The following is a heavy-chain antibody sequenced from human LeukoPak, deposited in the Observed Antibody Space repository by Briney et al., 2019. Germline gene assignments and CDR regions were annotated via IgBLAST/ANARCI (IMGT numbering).Heavy chain of an antibody. D-gene: IGHD3-3*01. Sequence: SETLSLTCTVSGGSISSYYWSWIRQPPGKGLEWIGHIYYSGSTNYNPSLKSRVTISVDTSKNQFSLKLSSVTAADTAVYYCARVNYDFWSGYQNWFDPWGQGTLVTVSS. CDR2: IYYSGST. CDR3: ARVNYDFWSGYQNWFDP. J-gene: IGHJ5*02. CDR1: GGSISSYY. V-gene: IGHV4-59*01.